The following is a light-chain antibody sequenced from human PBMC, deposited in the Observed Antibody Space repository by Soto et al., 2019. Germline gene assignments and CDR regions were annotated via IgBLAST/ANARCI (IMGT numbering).Light chain of an antibody. CDR1: QSISSY. J-gene: IGKJ4*01. Sequence: DIPMTQSPSSLSACVGDRVTITCRASQSISSYLNWYQQKPGKAPKLLIYAASSLQSGVPSRFSGSGSGTDFTLTISSLQPEDFATYYCQQSYSTPLTFGGGTKVEIK. CDR2: AAS. V-gene: IGKV1-39*01. CDR3: QQSYSTPLT.